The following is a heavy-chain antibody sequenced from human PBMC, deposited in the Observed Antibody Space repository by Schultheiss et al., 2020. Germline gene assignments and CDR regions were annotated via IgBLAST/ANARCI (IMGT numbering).Heavy chain of an antibody. J-gene: IGHJ4*02. CDR3: ARHIDSYGSGIFDY. Sequence: GSLRLSCTVSGDSISNYYWSWIRQSPGKGLEWIAYVFHSGYINYNPSLSSRVTISVDTSQNQFSLKLSSVIAADTAVYFCARHIDSYGSGIFDYWGQGILVTVSS. CDR1: GDSISNYY. V-gene: IGHV4-59*08. CDR2: VFHSGYI. D-gene: IGHD3-10*01.